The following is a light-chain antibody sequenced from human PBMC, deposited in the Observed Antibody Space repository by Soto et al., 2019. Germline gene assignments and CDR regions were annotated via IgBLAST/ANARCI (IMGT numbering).Light chain of an antibody. J-gene: IGKJ2*01. CDR1: QSVSSSY. V-gene: IGKV3-20*01. CDR3: QKYETSPYT. CDR2: GAS. Sequence: EIVLTQSPGALSLSPGERATLSCRASQSVSSSYLAWYQQKPGQAPRLLIYGASSRATGIPDRFSGSGSGTDFTLTISRLEPEDSAVYFCQKYETSPYTFGQGTKVDIK.